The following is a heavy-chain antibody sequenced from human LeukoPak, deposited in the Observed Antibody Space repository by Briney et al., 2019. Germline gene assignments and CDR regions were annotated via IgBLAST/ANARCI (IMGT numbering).Heavy chain of an antibody. CDR3: ARDGRTREVWFDP. J-gene: IGHJ5*02. CDR1: GGSISSYY. D-gene: IGHD3-10*01. V-gene: IGHV4-59*12. Sequence: SETLSLTCAVSGGSISSYYWSWIRQSPGKRLKWIGYIHYSGSTSYNPSLKSRVTMSVDTSKNQFSLKLSSVAAADTAVYYCARDGRTREVWFDPWGQGTLVTVSS. CDR2: IHYSGST.